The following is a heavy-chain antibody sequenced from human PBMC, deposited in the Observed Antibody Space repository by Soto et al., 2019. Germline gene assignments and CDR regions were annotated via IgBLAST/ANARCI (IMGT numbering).Heavy chain of an antibody. J-gene: IGHJ6*03. CDR3: ARHGLCSSCPNYYYYYYMDV. V-gene: IGHV4-39*01. D-gene: IGHD6-13*01. CDR2: IYYSGST. Sequence: QLQLQESGPGLVKPSETLSLTCTVSGGSISSSSYYWGWIRQPPGKGLEWNGSIYYSGSTYYNPSLKSRVPISVDTSKNQFSLKLSSVTAADTAVYYCARHGLCSSCPNYYYYYYMDVWGKGTTVTVSS. CDR1: GGSISSSSYY.